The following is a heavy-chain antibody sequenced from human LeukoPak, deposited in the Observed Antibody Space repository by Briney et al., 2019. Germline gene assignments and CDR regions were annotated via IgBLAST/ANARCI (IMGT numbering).Heavy chain of an antibody. V-gene: IGHV3-7*01. D-gene: IGHD3-16*01. J-gene: IGHJ4*02. CDR2: IKQDGSEK. Sequence: GGSLRLSCAASGFTFSSYWMSWVRQAPGKGLEWVANIKQDGSEKYYVDSVKGRFTISRDNAKNSLYLQMNSLRAEDTAVYYCARAQRIDPYVRFDYWGQGTLVTVSS. CDR3: ARAQRIDPYVRFDY. CDR1: GFTFSSYW.